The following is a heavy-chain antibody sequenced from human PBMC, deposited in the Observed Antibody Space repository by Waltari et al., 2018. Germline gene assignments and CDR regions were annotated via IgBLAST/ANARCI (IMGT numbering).Heavy chain of an antibody. Sequence: EVQLVESGGGLVQPGGSLRLSCAASGFALSSYWMSWVREGPGKGVEGVANIEKDGSGKYYGDSVKGRFTISRDNAKNSLYLQMNSLRGEDTAIYYCGRDGRDCSRGSCYPTLFDIWGQGALVTVSS. V-gene: IGHV3-7*01. CDR3: GRDGRDCSRGSCYPTLFDI. D-gene: IGHD2-15*01. J-gene: IGHJ4*02. CDR1: GFALSSYW. CDR2: IEKDGSGK.